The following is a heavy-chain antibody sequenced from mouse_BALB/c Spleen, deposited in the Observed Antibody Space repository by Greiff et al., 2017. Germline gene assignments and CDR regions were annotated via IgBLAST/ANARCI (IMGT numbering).Heavy chain of an antibody. CDR2: IRNKANGYTT. V-gene: IGHV7-3*02. CDR3: ARDMYGNYLYYYAMDY. Sequence: EVKVVESGGGLVQPGGSLRLSCATSGFTFTDYYMSWVRQPPGKALEWLGFIRNKANGYTTEYSASVKGRFTISRDNSQSILYLQMNTLRAEDSATYYCARDMYGNYLYYYAMDYWGQGTSVTVSS. D-gene: IGHD2-10*02. CDR1: GFTFTDYY. J-gene: IGHJ4*01.